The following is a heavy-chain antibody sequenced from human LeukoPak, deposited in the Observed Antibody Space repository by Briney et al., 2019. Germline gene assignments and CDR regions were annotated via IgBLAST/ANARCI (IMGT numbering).Heavy chain of an antibody. D-gene: IGHD3-10*01. CDR1: GGSLSGYY. J-gene: IGHJ4*02. CDR3: ASGEAYYYGSGSYFRNY. Sequence: SETLSLTCAVYGGSLSGYYWSWIRQPPGKGLEWIGEINHSGSTNYNPSLKSRVTISVDTSKNQFSLKLSSVTAADTAVYYCASGEAYYYGSGSYFRNYWGQGTLVTVSS. CDR2: INHSGST. V-gene: IGHV4-34*01.